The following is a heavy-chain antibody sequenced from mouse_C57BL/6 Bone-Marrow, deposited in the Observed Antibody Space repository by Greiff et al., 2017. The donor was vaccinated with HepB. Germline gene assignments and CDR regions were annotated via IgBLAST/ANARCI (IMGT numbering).Heavy chain of an antibody. Sequence: VKLQQPGAELVRPGSSVKLSCKASGYTFTSYWMHWVKQRPIQGLEWIGNIYPSDSETHYNQKFKDKATLTVDKSSSTAYMQLISLTSEDSAVYYCAKALNYYAMDYWGQGTSVTVSS. V-gene: IGHV1-52*01. J-gene: IGHJ4*01. CDR1: GYTFTSYW. CDR3: AKALNYYAMDY. CDR2: IYPSDSET.